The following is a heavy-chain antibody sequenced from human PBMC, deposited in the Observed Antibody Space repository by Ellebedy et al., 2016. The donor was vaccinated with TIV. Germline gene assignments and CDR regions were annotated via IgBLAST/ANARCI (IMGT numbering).Heavy chain of an antibody. J-gene: IGHJ4*02. CDR1: GFTFDDFA. Sequence: GGSLRLSXVASGFTFDDFAMHWVRQSPGKGLEWVASISSSSTYIYYADSVKGRFTVSRDNARDTLFLQMNSLRVEDTAIYYCAKAAAGSQDRLDYWGQGTLVSVSS. CDR3: AKAAAGSQDRLDY. V-gene: IGHV3-21*01. CDR2: ISSSSTYI. D-gene: IGHD6-13*01.